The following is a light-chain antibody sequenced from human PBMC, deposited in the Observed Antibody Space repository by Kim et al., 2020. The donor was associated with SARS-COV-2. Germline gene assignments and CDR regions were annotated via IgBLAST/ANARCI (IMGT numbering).Light chain of an antibody. CDR3: QHYHSYPLT. CDR2: AAS. V-gene: IGKV1-16*01. Sequence: SSDGERVSLPCRASQVINNYFAWFQQKPGKAPRPLIYAASSLQSGVPSRFSGSASGADFTLTISSLQPEDFGTYYCQHYHSYPLTFGGGTKVDIK. CDR1: QVINNY. J-gene: IGKJ4*01.